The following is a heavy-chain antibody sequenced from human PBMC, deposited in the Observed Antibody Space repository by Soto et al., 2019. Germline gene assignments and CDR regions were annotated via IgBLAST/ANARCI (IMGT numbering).Heavy chain of an antibody. J-gene: IGHJ6*02. CDR3: ARAKRGRIAAAGTPTDYYYYGMDV. V-gene: IGHV3-48*02. Sequence: GSLRLSCAASGFTFSSYSMNWVRQAPGKGLEWVSYISSSSSTIYYADSVKGRFTISRDNAKNSLYLQMNSLRDEDTAVYYCARAKRGRIAAAGTPTDYYYYGMDVWGQGTTVTVSS. D-gene: IGHD6-13*01. CDR2: ISSSSSTI. CDR1: GFTFSSYS.